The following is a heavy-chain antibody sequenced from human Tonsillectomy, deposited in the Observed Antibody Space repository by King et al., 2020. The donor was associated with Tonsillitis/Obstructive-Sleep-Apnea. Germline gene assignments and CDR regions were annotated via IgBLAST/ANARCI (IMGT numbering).Heavy chain of an antibody. CDR3: AHTGQLLGRGADAFDI. V-gene: IGHV2-5*02. CDR1: GLSLSTSGVG. CDR2: IYWDDDK. D-gene: IGHD1-14*01. Sequence: LTLKESGPTLVKPTQTLTLTCTFSGLSLSTSGVGVGWIRQPPGKALEWLALIYWDDDKRYSPSLKSRLTITKDTSKNQLALTMTNIDPVDTPTYYCAHTGQLLGRGADAFDIWGQGTVVTVSS. J-gene: IGHJ3*02.